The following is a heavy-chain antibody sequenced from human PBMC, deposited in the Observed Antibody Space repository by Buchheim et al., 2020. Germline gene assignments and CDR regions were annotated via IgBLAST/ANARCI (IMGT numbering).Heavy chain of an antibody. Sequence: QVQLQQWGAGLLKPSETLSLTCAVYGGSFSGYYWSWIRQPPGKGLEWIGEINHCGSTNYNPSLTSRVTITVATSKNQFFPKLSSVTAADTAVYYYAREVLTGYIGVGYWGQGTL. CDR2: INHCGST. CDR3: AREVLTGYIGVGY. D-gene: IGHD3-9*01. J-gene: IGHJ4*02. CDR1: GGSFSGYY. V-gene: IGHV4-34*01.